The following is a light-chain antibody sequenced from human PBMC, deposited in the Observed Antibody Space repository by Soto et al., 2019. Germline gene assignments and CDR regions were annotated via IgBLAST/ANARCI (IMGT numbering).Light chain of an antibody. CDR1: QSIGSSY. Sequence: EFVLTQSPGTLSLSPGERATLSCRASQSIGSSYLAWYQQKPGQAPRLLIYGASSRATGIPDRFTGSGSGTDFTLTISRLEPEDFAVFYCHQYGSSPQTFGQGTKVDIK. CDR3: HQYGSSPQT. CDR2: GAS. J-gene: IGKJ1*01. V-gene: IGKV3-20*01.